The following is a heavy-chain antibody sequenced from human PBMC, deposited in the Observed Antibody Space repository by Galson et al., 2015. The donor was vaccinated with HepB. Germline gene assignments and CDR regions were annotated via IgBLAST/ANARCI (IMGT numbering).Heavy chain of an antibody. D-gene: IGHD2-21*02. CDR3: ARNRGGDSWDDAFDN. CDR1: GGSISRFH. J-gene: IGHJ3*02. Sequence: ETLSLTCSVSGGSISRFHWTWIRQPAGKGLEWIGRIFSSGTTTYNPSLKSRVIMSVDTFRNQFSLKLRPMTAADTAVYFCARNRGGDSWDDAFDNWGQGTIVTVFS. V-gene: IGHV4-4*07. CDR2: IFSSGTT.